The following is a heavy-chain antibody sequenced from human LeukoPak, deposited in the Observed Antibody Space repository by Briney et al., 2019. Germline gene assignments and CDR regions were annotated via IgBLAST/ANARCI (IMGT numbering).Heavy chain of an antibody. J-gene: IGHJ4*02. D-gene: IGHD2-21*01. CDR1: EFTFSNYD. CDR3: AAKLPGGAYYFDF. Sequence: GGSLRLSCVGSEFTFSNYDMTWVRQAPGKGLEWVSSISDTGCYIFSADSMRGRFSISRDNSANTLYLQMYTLRIEDTATYFCAAKLPGGAYYFDFWGQGTLVTVSS. V-gene: IGHV3-23*01. CDR2: ISDTGCYI.